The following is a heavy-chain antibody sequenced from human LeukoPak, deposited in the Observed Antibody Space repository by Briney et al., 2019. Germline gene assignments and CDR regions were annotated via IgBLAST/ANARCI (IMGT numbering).Heavy chain of an antibody. Sequence: GGSLRLSCAASGFTFSSYWMSWVRQAPGKGLEWVANIKQDGSEKYYVDSVKGRFTVSRDNAKNSLYLQMNSLRAEDTAVYYCARVGVSDAFDIWGQGTMVTVSS. CDR2: IKQDGSEK. CDR1: GFTFSSYW. J-gene: IGHJ3*02. CDR3: ARVGVSDAFDI. V-gene: IGHV3-7*01. D-gene: IGHD3-16*01.